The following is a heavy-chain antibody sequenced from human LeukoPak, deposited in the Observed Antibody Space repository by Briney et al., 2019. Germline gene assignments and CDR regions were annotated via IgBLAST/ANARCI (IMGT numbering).Heavy chain of an antibody. J-gene: IGHJ4*02. Sequence: GSLRLSCAASGFTFSSYAMSWVRQPPGKGLEWVSSIFPSGGEIHYADSVRGRFTISRDNSKSTLSLQMNSLRAEDTAIYYCATYRQVLLPFESWGQGTLVTVSS. CDR1: GFTFSSYA. V-gene: IGHV3-23*01. D-gene: IGHD2-8*02. CDR3: ATYRQVLLPFES. CDR2: IFPSGGEI.